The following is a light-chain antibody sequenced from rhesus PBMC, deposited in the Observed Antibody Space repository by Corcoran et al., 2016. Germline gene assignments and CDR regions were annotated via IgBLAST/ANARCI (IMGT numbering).Light chain of an antibody. CDR2: KAS. CDR1: ENVNNY. CDR3: QHGFGTPYT. J-gene: IGKJ2*01. Sequence: DIQMTQSPSSLSASVGDRVTITCRASENVNNYLNWYQQKPGKAPKLLLYKASPLQSGVPSRFSGRGSGTDYTFTISSLQPEDVATYYCQHGFGTPYTFGQGTKVEI. V-gene: IGKV1-74*01.